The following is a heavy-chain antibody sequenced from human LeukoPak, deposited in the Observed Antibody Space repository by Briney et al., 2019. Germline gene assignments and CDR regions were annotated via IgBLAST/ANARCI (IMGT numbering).Heavy chain of an antibody. CDR3: ARTHSSGWYSVFYYHYGMDV. D-gene: IGHD6-19*01. J-gene: IGHJ6*02. CDR1: GYTFTSYD. CDR2: MNPNSGNT. Sequence: ASVKVSCKASGYTFTSYDINWVRQATGQGLEWMGWMNPNSGNTGYAQKFQGRVTMTRNTSISTAYMELSSLRSEDTAVYYCARTHSSGWYSVFYYHYGMDVWGQGTTVTVSS. V-gene: IGHV1-8*01.